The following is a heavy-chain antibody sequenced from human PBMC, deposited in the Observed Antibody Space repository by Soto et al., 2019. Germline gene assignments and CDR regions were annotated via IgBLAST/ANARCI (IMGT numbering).Heavy chain of an antibody. CDR3: ARGGTGDNVGYWYFDL. CDR2: INPGGGST. D-gene: IGHD4-17*01. J-gene: IGHJ2*01. CDR1: GYTFTTYY. Sequence: QVQLVQSGAEVKKPGASVEVSCKASGYTFTTYYIHWVRHAPGQGLEWMGVINPGGGSTKYAQKFQDRVTMTSDTSTSTVYMDLSSLRSEDTAVYFCARGGTGDNVGYWYFDLWGRGTLVTVSP. V-gene: IGHV1-46*01.